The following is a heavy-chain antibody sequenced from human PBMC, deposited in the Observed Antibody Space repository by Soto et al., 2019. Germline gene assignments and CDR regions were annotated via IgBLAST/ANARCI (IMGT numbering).Heavy chain of an antibody. CDR3: ARDVSSDTTGFRGYDL. CDR2: FIPIFVSA. J-gene: IGHJ4*02. V-gene: IGHV1-69*13. Sequence: GASVKVSCKASGGTVSSYAITWVRQAPGKGLEWMGVFIPIFVSAHYAPKFQGRITITADESTSTAYMELSGLTSEDTAIYYCARDVSSDTTGFRGYDLWGQGTQVTVPQ. D-gene: IGHD3-10*01. CDR1: GGTVSSYA.